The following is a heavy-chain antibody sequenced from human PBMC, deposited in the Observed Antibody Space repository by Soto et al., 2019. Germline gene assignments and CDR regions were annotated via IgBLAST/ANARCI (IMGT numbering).Heavy chain of an antibody. CDR2: IYYSGST. D-gene: IGHD4-4*01. Sequence: PSETLSLTCTVSGGSISSGGYYWSCIRQHPGKGLEWIGYIYYSGSTYYNPSLKSRVTISVDTSKNQFSLKLSSVTAADTAVYYCARVAPFSVTIYYYYGMDVWGQGTTVTVSS. CDR1: GGSISSGGYY. V-gene: IGHV4-31*03. CDR3: ARVAPFSVTIYYYYGMDV. J-gene: IGHJ6*02.